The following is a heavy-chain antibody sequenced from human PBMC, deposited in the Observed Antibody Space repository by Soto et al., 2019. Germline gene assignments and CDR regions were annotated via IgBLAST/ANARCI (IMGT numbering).Heavy chain of an antibody. Sequence: QITLKESGPALANPPQTLTMTCSISGFSVIDTSVGVDWIRQPPGKALEWLTLIYGNDDNRYSPSLKSRLTITKYTSKTQVVLTMTNMDPVDTATYYCAHRYISGYYPKTFDLWGPGTLVTVSS. CDR2: IYGNDDN. V-gene: IGHV2-5*01. CDR1: GFSVIDTSVG. D-gene: IGHD3-22*01. CDR3: AHRYISGYYPKTFDL. J-gene: IGHJ4*02.